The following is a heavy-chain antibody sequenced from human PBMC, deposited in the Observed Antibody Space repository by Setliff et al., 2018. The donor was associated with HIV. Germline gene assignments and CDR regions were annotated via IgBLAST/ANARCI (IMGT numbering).Heavy chain of an antibody. V-gene: IGHV1-3*03. CDR3: ARGEGLHYYDSSGSFDY. J-gene: IGHJ4*02. CDR2: ITGGDGNT. D-gene: IGHD3-22*01. CDR1: GYSFINHA. Sequence: ASVKVSCKASGYSFINHAIHWVRQAPGHRLEWMGRITGGDGNTKYSQEFQGRVTITRDTSASTAYMELRSLRSEDTAVYYCARGEGLHYYDSSGSFDYWGQGTLVTVSS.